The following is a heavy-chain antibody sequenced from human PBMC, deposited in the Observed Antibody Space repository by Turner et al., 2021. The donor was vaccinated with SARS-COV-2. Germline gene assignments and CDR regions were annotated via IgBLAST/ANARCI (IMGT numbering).Heavy chain of an antibody. CDR3: ARELAGRFGGATEIDY. CDR1: VFTFGSYS. J-gene: IGHJ4*02. V-gene: IGHV3-21*01. D-gene: IGHD1-26*01. Sequence: EVPLVESGGGLVTPGGSLRLPCAASVFTFGSYSMNWVRQDPGKGLEWVSFMSSSSSYIYYADSVKGRFTISRDNAKNSLYLQMNSLRAEDTAVYYCARELAGRFGGATEIDYWGQGTLVTVSS. CDR2: MSSSSSYI.